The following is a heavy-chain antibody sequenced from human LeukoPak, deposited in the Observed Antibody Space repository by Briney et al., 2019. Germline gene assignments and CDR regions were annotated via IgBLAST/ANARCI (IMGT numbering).Heavy chain of an antibody. CDR2: ISAYNGNT. CDR1: GYTFTSYG. Sequence: GASVTVSCKASGYTFTSYGISWVRQAPGQGLEWMGWISAYNGNTNYAQKLQGRVTMTTDTSTSTAYMELRSLRSDDTAVYYCARVPPGGAANDAFDIWGQGTMVTVSS. J-gene: IGHJ3*02. CDR3: ARVPPGGAANDAFDI. V-gene: IGHV1-18*01. D-gene: IGHD1-26*01.